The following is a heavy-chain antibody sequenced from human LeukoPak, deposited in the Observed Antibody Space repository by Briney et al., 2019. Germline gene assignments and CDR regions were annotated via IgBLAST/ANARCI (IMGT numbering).Heavy chain of an antibody. Sequence: GGPLRLSCAASGFTFSSYGMHWVRQAPGKGLEWVAVIWYDGSNKYYADSVKGRFTISRDNSKNTLYLQMNSLRAEDTAVYYCARDLGGDYGGFDYWGQGTLVTVSS. J-gene: IGHJ4*02. CDR2: IWYDGSNK. CDR3: ARDLGGDYGGFDY. V-gene: IGHV3-33*01. CDR1: GFTFSSYG. D-gene: IGHD4-17*01.